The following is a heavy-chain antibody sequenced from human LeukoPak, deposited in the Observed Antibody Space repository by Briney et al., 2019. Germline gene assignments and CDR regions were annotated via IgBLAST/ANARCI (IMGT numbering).Heavy chain of an antibody. Sequence: ASVKVSCKASGYTFTSYGISWVRQAPGQGLEWMGIINPRGGSTSYAQKFQGRVTITADKSTSTAYMELSSLRSEDTAVYYCASDKFIAETYYYYYMDVWGKGTTVTVSS. V-gene: IGHV1-46*01. CDR1: GYTFTSYG. CDR2: INPRGGST. D-gene: IGHD6-13*01. CDR3: ASDKFIAETYYYYYMDV. J-gene: IGHJ6*03.